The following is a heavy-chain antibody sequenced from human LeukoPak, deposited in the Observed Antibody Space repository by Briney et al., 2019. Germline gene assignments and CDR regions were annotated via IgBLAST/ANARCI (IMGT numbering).Heavy chain of an antibody. D-gene: IGHD3-3*01. J-gene: IGHJ4*02. V-gene: IGHV3-48*04. CDR3: ARERQNKDFWSGGDY. Sequence: GGSLRLSCAASGFTISTHGMNWVRQTPGKGLEWGSYISSSSGTIYYADSVKGRFTISGDNAKNSLYLQMNTLRPEDTAVYYCARERQNKDFWSGGDYWGQGTLVTVSS. CDR2: ISSSSGTI. CDR1: GFTISTHG.